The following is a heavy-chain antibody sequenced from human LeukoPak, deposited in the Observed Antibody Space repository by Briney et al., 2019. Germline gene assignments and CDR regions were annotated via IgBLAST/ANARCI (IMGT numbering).Heavy chain of an antibody. CDR1: GGSISVSSYY. CDR2: IFYNGKT. V-gene: IGHV4-39*01. Sequence: PSETLSLTCTVSGGSISVSSYYWGWIRQPPGKGLEWIGNIFYNGKTYYNPSLKSRVTISVDTSKNQFSLKLSSVTAADTAVYYCARHGRGRGNWFDPWGQGTLVTVSS. CDR3: ARHGRGRGNWFDP. J-gene: IGHJ5*02. D-gene: IGHD1-26*01.